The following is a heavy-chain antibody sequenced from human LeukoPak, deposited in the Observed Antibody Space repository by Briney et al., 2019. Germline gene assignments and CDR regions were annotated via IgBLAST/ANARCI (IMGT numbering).Heavy chain of an antibody. J-gene: IGHJ6*02. V-gene: IGHV1-18*01. CDR2: ISAYNGNT. Sequence: GASVKVSCKASGYTFTSYGTSWVRQAPGQGLEWMGWISAYNGNTNYAQKLQGRVTMTTDTSTSTAYMELRSLRSDDTAVYYCARIPRYYIHAVAGVMDVWGQGTTVTVSS. CDR1: GYTFTSYG. CDR3: ARIPRYYIHAVAGVMDV. D-gene: IGHD6-19*01.